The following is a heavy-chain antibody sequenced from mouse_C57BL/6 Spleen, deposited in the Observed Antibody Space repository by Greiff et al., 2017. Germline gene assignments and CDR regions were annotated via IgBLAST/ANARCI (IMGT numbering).Heavy chain of an antibody. Sequence: QVQLKESGAELVRPGTSVKVSCKASGYAFTNYLIEWVKQRPGQGLEWIGVINPGSGGTNYNEKFKGKATLTADKSSSPAYMQLSSLTSEDSAVYFCARSGDYDFDYWGQGTTLTVSS. J-gene: IGHJ2*01. D-gene: IGHD2-4*01. CDR3: ARSGDYDFDY. V-gene: IGHV1-54*01. CDR1: GYAFTNYL. CDR2: INPGSGGT.